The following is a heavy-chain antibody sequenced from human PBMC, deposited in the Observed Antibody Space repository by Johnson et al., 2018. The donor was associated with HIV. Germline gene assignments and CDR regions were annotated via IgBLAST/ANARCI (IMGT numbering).Heavy chain of an antibody. CDR2: IWSDGSHK. D-gene: IGHD1-1*01. V-gene: IGHV3-33*08. CDR3: ATSTASDAFDI. CDR1: GFTFSSYD. Sequence: VQLVESGGGLVQPGGSLRLSCAASGFTFSSYDMHWVRQGTGKGLEWVTLIWSDGSHKDYIDSVKGRFTISRDNSRNTLYLQMNDLRVDDTALYYCATSTASDAFDIWGQGTMVIVSS. J-gene: IGHJ3*02.